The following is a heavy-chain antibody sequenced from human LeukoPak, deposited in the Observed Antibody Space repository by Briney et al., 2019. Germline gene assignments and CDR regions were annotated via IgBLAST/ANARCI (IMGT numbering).Heavy chain of an antibody. V-gene: IGHV3-9*01. Sequence: GGSLRLSCAASGFTFTDHAMHWVRQAPGKGVEGVSGISWNSGRIAYADSVKGRFNISRDNAENSLYLQMNSLRGEDTALYYCANEDYWGQGTLVTVSS. CDR3: ANEDY. CDR2: ISWNSGRI. J-gene: IGHJ4*02. CDR1: GFTFTDHA.